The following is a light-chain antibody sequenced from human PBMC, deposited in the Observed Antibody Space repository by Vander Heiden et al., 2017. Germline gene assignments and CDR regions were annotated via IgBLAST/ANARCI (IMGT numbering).Light chain of an antibody. CDR3: SSYAGSYTWV. CDR1: SSDVGGYNY. V-gene: IGLV2-11*01. Sequence: QSALTQPRPVSGSPGPSVTISCTGTSSDVGGYNYVSWYQQHPGRAPKVFIYDVTQRPSGVPDRFSGSKSGNTASLTISGLQAEDEADYYCSSYAGSYTWVFGGGTKLTVL. J-gene: IGLJ3*02. CDR2: DVT.